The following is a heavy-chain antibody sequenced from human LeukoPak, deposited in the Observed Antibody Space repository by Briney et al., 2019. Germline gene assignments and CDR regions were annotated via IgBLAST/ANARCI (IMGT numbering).Heavy chain of an antibody. J-gene: IGHJ4*02. CDR1: GFTFSGSA. V-gene: IGHV3-73*01. CDR3: TTDPGVVAATPRWYYFDY. Sequence: GGSLRLSCAASGFTFSGSAMHWVRQASGKGLEWVGRIRSKANSYATAYAASVKGRFTISRDDSKNTAYLQMNSLKTEDTAVYYCTTDPGVVAATPRWYYFDYWGQGTLVTVSS. D-gene: IGHD2-15*01. CDR2: IRSKANSYAT.